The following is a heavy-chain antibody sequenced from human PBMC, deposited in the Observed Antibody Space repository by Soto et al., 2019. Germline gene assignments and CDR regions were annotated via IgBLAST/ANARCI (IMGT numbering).Heavy chain of an antibody. V-gene: IGHV1-69*13. CDR3: ARGDEMTAVTIFEY. CDR1: GGAFGRYS. J-gene: IGHJ4*02. CDR2: VIPAFNTS. D-gene: IGHD4-17*01. Sequence: ASVKVSCKAIGGAFGRYSVSWVRQAPGQGLEWIGGVIPAFNTSNYALTFKGRVTINADESATTVFMELRSLRSEDTALYYCARGDEMTAVTIFEYWGQGTLVTVS.